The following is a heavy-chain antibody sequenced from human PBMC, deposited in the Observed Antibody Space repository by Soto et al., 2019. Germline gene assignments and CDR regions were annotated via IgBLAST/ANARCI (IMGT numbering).Heavy chain of an antibody. Sequence: PGGSMRLSCAASGFTFSSYSMNWVRQATGKGLEWVSSISSSSYIYYADSVKGRFTISRDNAKNSLYLQMNSLRAEDTAVYYCARGSSSSSLYYGMDVWGQGTTVTVSS. J-gene: IGHJ6*02. D-gene: IGHD6-6*01. CDR1: GFTFSSYS. CDR3: ARGSSSSSLYYGMDV. V-gene: IGHV3-21*01. CDR2: ISSSSYI.